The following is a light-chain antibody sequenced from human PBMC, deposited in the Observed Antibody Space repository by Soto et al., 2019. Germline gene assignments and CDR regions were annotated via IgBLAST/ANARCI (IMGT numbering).Light chain of an antibody. CDR3: QAYDSSLSGVV. CDR1: SSNIGAGFD. CDR2: GNS. Sequence: QSVLTQPPSVSGAPGQRVTISCTGNSSNIGAGFDVHWYQLLPGTAPKLLIYGNSNRPSGVPDRFSGSKSDTSASLAITGLQAEDEADYYCQAYDSSLSGVVFGGGTKVTVL. J-gene: IGLJ2*01. V-gene: IGLV1-40*01.